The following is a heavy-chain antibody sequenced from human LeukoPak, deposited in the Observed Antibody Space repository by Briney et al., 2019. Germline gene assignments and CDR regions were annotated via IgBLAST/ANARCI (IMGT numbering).Heavy chain of an antibody. CDR2: IRYDGSKK. D-gene: IGHD2-2*01. V-gene: IGHV3-30*02. J-gene: IGHJ5*02. CDR3: AKIYDNQLLFNWFDP. CDR1: GFTSSSYG. Sequence: GGSLRLSCAASGFTSSSYGMYWVRQAPGKGLEWVAFIRYDGSKKYYADSVKGRFTISRDNSKNTLYLQMNSLRAEDTAVYYCAKIYDNQLLFNWFDPWGQGTLVTVSS.